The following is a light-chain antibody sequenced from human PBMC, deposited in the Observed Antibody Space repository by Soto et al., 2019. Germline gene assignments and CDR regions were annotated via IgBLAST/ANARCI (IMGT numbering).Light chain of an antibody. CDR3: QQYGSSPWT. J-gene: IGKJ1*01. CDR1: QSVSSSY. Sequence: ESVLTQSPGTLSLSPGERATLSCRASQSVSSSYLAWYQQKPGQAPRLLIYGASSRATGIPDRFSGSGSGTDFTLTISRLEPEDFAVYYWQQYGSSPWTFGQGTKVDI. V-gene: IGKV3-20*01. CDR2: GAS.